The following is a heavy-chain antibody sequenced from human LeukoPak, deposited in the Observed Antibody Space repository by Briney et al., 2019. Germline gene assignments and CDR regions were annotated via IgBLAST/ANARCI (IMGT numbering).Heavy chain of an antibody. D-gene: IGHD6-13*01. CDR1: GYTFTSYG. CDR3: ASRSGGIAAAGAHFDY. CDR2: ISAYNGNT. V-gene: IGHV1-18*01. J-gene: IGHJ4*02. Sequence: ASVKVSCKASGYTFTSYGFSWVRQAPGQGLEWMGWISAYNGNTNYAQKFQGRVTMTTDTSTSTAYMELRSLRSDDTAVYYCASRSGGIAAAGAHFDYWGQGTLVTVSS.